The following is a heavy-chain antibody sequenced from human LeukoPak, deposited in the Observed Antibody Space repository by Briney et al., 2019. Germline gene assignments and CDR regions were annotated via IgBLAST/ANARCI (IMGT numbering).Heavy chain of an antibody. Sequence: GGSLRLSCAASGFTFSSYSMNWVRQAPGKGLEWVSGISGSGRGGSTYYADAVKGRFTISRDNSKNTLYLQMNSLRAEDTAVYYCARDLSSYYYGSGYPLWGQGTLVTVSS. V-gene: IGHV3-23*01. CDR2: ISGSGRGGST. J-gene: IGHJ1*01. CDR1: GFTFSSYS. D-gene: IGHD3-10*01. CDR3: ARDLSSYYYGSGYPL.